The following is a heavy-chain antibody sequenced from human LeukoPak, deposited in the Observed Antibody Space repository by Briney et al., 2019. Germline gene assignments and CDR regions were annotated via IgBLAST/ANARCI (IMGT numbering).Heavy chain of an antibody. D-gene: IGHD3-10*01. CDR1: GGSFSGYY. V-gene: IGHV4-34*01. Sequence: SETLSLTCAVYGGSFSGYYWSWIRKPPGRVLEWIGEINHSGSTNYNPSLKSRVTISVDTSKNHVSLQLSSVTASDTAVYYCAREGSGSYWGQGTLVTVSS. CDR2: INHSGST. CDR3: AREGSGSY. J-gene: IGHJ4*02.